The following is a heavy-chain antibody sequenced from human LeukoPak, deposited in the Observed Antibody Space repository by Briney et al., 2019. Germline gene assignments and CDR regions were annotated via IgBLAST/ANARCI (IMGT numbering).Heavy chain of an antibody. D-gene: IGHD1-1*01. CDR3: AKEYKISYYFDY. CDR1: GFTCISYG. CDR2: IWYDGSNK. J-gene: IGHJ4*02. Sequence: PGGSLRLSCAASGFTCISYGMHWVRQAPGKGLEWVAVIWYDGSNKYYADSVKGRFTISRDNSKNTLYLQMNSLRAEDTAVYYCAKEYKISYYFDYWGQGTLVTVSS. V-gene: IGHV3-33*06.